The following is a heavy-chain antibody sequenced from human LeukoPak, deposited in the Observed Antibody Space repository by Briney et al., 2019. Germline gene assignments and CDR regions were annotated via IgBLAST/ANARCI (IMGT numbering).Heavy chain of an antibody. D-gene: IGHD7-27*01. CDR2: ISSSSSTI. Sequence: PGGSLRLSCAASGFTFSSYSMNWVRQAPGKGLEWVSYISSSSSTIYFADSVKGRFTISRDNAKNSLYLQMNSLRAEDTAVYYCAGDVDWGVHGAFDIWGQGTMVTVSS. CDR3: AGDVDWGVHGAFDI. V-gene: IGHV3-48*04. CDR1: GFTFSSYS. J-gene: IGHJ3*02.